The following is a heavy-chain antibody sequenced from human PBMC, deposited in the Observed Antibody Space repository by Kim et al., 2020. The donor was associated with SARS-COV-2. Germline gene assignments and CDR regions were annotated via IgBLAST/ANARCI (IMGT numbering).Heavy chain of an antibody. Sequence: ASVKVSCKASGYTFTGYYMHWVRQAPGQGLEWMGRINPNSGGTNYAQKFQGRVTMTRDTSISTAYMELSRLRSDDTAVYYCARGFDALYYYYGMDVWGQGTTVTVSS. V-gene: IGHV1-2*06. D-gene: IGHD3-9*01. CDR1: GYTFTGYY. CDR3: ARGFDALYYYYGMDV. J-gene: IGHJ6*02. CDR2: INPNSGGT.